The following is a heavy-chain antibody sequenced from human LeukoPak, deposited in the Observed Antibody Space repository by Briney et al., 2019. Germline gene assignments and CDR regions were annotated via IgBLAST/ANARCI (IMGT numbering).Heavy chain of an antibody. J-gene: IGHJ4*02. CDR3: ARTPYSSSWYDYFDY. Sequence: PSGTLSLTCAVSGGSISSSNWWSWVRQPPGKGLEWIGEIYHSGSTNYNPSLKSRVTISVDKSKNQFSLKLSSVTAADTAVYYCARTPYSSSWYDYFDYWGQGTLVTVSS. D-gene: IGHD6-13*01. CDR2: IYHSGST. CDR1: GGSISSSNW. V-gene: IGHV4-4*02.